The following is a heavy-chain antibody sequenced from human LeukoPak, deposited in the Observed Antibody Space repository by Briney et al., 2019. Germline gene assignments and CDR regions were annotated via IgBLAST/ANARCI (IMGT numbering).Heavy chain of an antibody. CDR3: AREEYGGYDY. V-gene: IGHV3-48*04. J-gene: IGHJ4*02. CDR1: GFPFSSYS. Sequence: GGPLRLFCGASGFPFSSYSMNCVRQATGKGLEWVSYNSSSSTIYYADSVKRRFTIYRDNAKNSLYLQMNSLRAEDTAVYYCAREEYGGYDYWGQGTLVTVSS. D-gene: IGHD4-17*01. CDR2: NSSSSTI.